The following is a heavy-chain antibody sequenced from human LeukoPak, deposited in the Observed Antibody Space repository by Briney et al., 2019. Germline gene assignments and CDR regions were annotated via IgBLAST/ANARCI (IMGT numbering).Heavy chain of an antibody. CDR1: GGSISSYY. D-gene: IGHD6-6*01. Sequence: SETLSLTCTVSGGSISSYYWSWIRQPPGKGLEWIGYIYYSGSTNYNPSLKSRVTISVDTSKNQFSLKLSSVTAADTAVYYCASSVYSSSKVDYWGQGTLVTVSS. CDR3: ASSVYSSSKVDY. V-gene: IGHV4-59*01. J-gene: IGHJ4*02. CDR2: IYYSGST.